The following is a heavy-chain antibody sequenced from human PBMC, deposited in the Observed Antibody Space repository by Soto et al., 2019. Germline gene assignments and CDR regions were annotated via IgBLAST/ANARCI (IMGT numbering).Heavy chain of an antibody. J-gene: IGHJ4*02. CDR1: GGSISSGGYY. CDR3: ARGSIAAAGTPFDY. D-gene: IGHD6-13*01. CDR2: IYYSGST. V-gene: IGHV4-31*03. Sequence: PSETLSLTCTVSGGSISSGGYYWSLIRQHPGKGLEWIGYIYYSGSTYYNPSLKSRVTISVDTSKNQFSLKLSSVTAADTAVYYCARGSIAAAGTPFDYWGQGTLVTVS.